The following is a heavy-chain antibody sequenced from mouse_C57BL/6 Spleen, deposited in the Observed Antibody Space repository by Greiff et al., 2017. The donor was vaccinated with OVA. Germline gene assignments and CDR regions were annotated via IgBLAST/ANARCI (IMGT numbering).Heavy chain of an antibody. D-gene: IGHD1-1*01. J-gene: IGHJ4*01. CDR3: AREGTTVVARDYAMDY. CDR2: INPSSGDT. V-gene: IGHV1-4*01. CDR1: GYTFTSYT. Sequence: QVQLQQSGAELARPGASVKMSCKASGYTFTSYTMHWVKQRPGQGLEWIGYINPSSGDTKYNQKFKDKATLTADKSSSTAYMQLSSLTSEDSAVYYCAREGTTVVARDYAMDYWGQGTSVTVSS.